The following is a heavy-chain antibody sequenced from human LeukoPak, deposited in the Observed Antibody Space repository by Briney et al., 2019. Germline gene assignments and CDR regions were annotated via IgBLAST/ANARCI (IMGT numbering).Heavy chain of an antibody. J-gene: IGHJ6*02. Sequence: ASVKVSCKASGYTFTSYYMHWVRQAPGQGLEWMGIINPSGGSTSYAQKFQGRVTMTRHTSTSTVYMELSSLRSEDTAVYYCARDSSSQQQLVHYYYYYGMDVWGQGTTVTVSS. CDR1: GYTFTSYY. D-gene: IGHD6-13*01. CDR3: ARDSSSQQQLVHYYYYYGMDV. V-gene: IGHV1-46*01. CDR2: INPSGGST.